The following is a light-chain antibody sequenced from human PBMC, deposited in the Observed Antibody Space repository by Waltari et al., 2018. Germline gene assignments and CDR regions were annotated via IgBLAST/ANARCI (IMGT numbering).Light chain of an antibody. Sequence: EIVMTQSPATLSVSPGESATLSCRASRSVSSKLAWYQQIPGQAPRLLIYDASTRATAIPARFTAGGSGTEFTLSISSLQSEDFAVYYCQKYNQWPRTFGQGTKVAIK. J-gene: IGKJ1*01. CDR3: QKYNQWPRT. CDR2: DAS. CDR1: RSVSSK. V-gene: IGKV3-15*01.